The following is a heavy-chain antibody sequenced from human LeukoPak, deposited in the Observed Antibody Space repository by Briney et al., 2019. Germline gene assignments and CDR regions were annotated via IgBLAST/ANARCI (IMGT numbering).Heavy chain of an antibody. D-gene: IGHD2-15*01. CDR3: ARDRGGIVAFDY. Sequence: SETLSLTCAVYGGSFSGYYWSWIRQPPGKGLEWIGEINQSGSTNHNPSLKSRVTISVDTSKNQFSLKLSSVTAADTAVYYCARDRGGIVAFDYWGQGTLVTVSS. V-gene: IGHV4-34*01. CDR1: GGSFSGYY. J-gene: IGHJ4*02. CDR2: INQSGST.